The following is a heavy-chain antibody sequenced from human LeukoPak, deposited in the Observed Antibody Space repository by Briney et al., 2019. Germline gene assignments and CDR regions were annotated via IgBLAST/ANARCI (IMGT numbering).Heavy chain of an antibody. CDR3: ARDRPTGASRLFVVQ. CDR2: MSSGSRYI. CDR1: GFTFSSYS. Sequence: GGSLRLSCAASGFTFSSYSMTWVRQAPGKGLEWVSSMSSGSRYIYYADSVRGRFTISRDNAKNSLYLLMNSLRAEDTAVYYCARDRPTGASRLFVVQWGQGMLVTVSS. J-gene: IGHJ4*02. V-gene: IGHV3-21*01. D-gene: IGHD3-3*01.